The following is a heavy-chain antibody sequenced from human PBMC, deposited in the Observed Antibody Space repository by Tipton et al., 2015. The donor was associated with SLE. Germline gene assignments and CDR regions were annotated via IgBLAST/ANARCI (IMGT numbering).Heavy chain of an antibody. CDR2: ISYSGSN. J-gene: IGHJ5*02. V-gene: IGHV4-59*01. Sequence: TLSLTCTVSGDSLKSDYWTWIRQPPGKGLEWIGYISYSGSNNYNPSVRSRVSISLDTSKNQFSLKVKSVTTADTAVYYCARMRGGYNAHHWGQGILVTVSS. CDR3: ARMRGGYNAHH. D-gene: IGHD5-24*01. CDR1: GDSLKSDY.